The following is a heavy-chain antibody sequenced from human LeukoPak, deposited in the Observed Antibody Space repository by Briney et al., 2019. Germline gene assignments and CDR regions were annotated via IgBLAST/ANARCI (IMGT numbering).Heavy chain of an antibody. V-gene: IGHV3-53*01. CDR3: ARGRLEGYSYGYIY. Sequence: GGSLRLSCAASGFTFSSYSMNWVRQAPGKGLEWVSVIYSGGSTYYADSVKGRFTNSRDNSKNTLYLQMNSLRAEDTAVYYCARGRLEGYSYGYIYWGQGTLVTVSS. CDR1: GFTFSSYS. D-gene: IGHD5-18*01. CDR2: IYSGGST. J-gene: IGHJ4*02.